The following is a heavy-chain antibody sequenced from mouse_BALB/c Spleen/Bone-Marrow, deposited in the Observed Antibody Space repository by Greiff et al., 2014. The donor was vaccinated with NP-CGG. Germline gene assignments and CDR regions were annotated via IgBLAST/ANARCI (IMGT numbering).Heavy chain of an antibody. CDR1: GYTFTSYY. J-gene: IGHJ4*01. Sequence: VQLQQSGPELVKPGASVRISCKASGYTFTSYYIHWVKQRPGQGLEWIGWIYPGNVNTKYNEKFKDEATLTADKSSSTAYMQLSSLTSEDSAVYFCARDTMDYWGQGTSVTVSS. V-gene: IGHV1S56*01. CDR3: ARDTMDY. CDR2: IYPGNVNT.